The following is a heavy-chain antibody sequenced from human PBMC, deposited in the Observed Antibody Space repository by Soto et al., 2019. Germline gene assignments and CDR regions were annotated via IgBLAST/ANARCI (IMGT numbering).Heavy chain of an antibody. CDR3: ARVGGWGCSGGTSCFDY. Sequence: QVQLVQSGAEVKKPGASVKVSCKASGYTFSSYGISWVRQAPGQGLEWMGWISGYNGNTNYAQKLQGRVTMTTDTSKRTAYMELRSLRSDDTGGYYCARVGGWGCSGGTSCFDYWGQGTLVTVSS. V-gene: IGHV1-18*01. CDR1: GYTFSSYG. CDR2: ISGYNGNT. J-gene: IGHJ4*02. D-gene: IGHD2-15*01.